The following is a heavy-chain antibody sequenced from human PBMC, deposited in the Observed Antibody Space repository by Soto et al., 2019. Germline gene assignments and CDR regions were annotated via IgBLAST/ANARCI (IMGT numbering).Heavy chain of an antibody. J-gene: IGHJ6*02. D-gene: IGHD4-17*01. Sequence: EVQLLESGGGLVQPGGSLRLSCAASGFTFSSYAMSWVRQAPGKGLEWVSAISGSGGSTYYADSVKGRITISRDNSKNTLYLQMNSLRAEDTAVYYCASRGGDYHYYYYGMDVWGQGTTVTVSS. V-gene: IGHV3-23*01. CDR3: ASRGGDYHYYYYGMDV. CDR1: GFTFSSYA. CDR2: ISGSGGST.